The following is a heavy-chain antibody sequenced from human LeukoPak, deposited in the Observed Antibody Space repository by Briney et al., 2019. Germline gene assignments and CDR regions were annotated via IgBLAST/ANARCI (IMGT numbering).Heavy chain of an antibody. Sequence: GASVKVSCKASGGTFSSYAISWVRQAPGQGLEWMGRIIPILGIANYAQKFQGRVTITADKSTSTAYMELSSLRSEDTAVYYCARDYDFGDYGSGSLPFDYWGQGTLVTVSS. CDR1: GGTFSSYA. J-gene: IGHJ4*02. D-gene: IGHD3-10*01. CDR3: ARDYDFGDYGSGSLPFDY. CDR2: IIPILGIA. V-gene: IGHV1-69*04.